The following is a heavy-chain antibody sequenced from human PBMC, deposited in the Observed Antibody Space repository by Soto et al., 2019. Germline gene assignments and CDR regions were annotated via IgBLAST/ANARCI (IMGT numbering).Heavy chain of an antibody. Sequence: GESLKISCAASGFTFSSYWMHWVRQAPGKGLVWVSRINSDGSSTSYADSVKGRFTISRDNAKNTLYLQMNSLRAEDTAVYYCARDKDYSSSQYNWFDPWGQGTLVTVS. CDR2: INSDGSST. CDR1: GFTFSSYW. J-gene: IGHJ5*02. D-gene: IGHD6-6*01. CDR3: ARDKDYSSSQYNWFDP. V-gene: IGHV3-74*01.